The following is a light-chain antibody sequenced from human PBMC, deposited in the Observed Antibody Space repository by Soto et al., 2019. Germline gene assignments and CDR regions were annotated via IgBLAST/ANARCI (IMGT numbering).Light chain of an antibody. CDR3: HQYFSSPFT. CDR2: WAS. CDR1: QSVLYSSNNKDY. V-gene: IGKV4-1*01. J-gene: IGKJ3*01. Sequence: DIVMTQSPDSLAVSLGERATINCKSSQSVLYSSNNKDYLAWYQQKPGQPPKLLIYWASTRESGVPDRFSGSGSGTDFNLTISSLQAEDVAVYYCHQYFSSPFTFGPGTKVDIK.